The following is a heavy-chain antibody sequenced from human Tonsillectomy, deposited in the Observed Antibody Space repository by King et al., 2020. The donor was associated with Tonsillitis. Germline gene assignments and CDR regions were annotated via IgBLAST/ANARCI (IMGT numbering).Heavy chain of an antibody. CDR3: AKDRKPQDYYYYGMDV. V-gene: IGHV3-9*01. D-gene: IGHD1-14*01. CDR2: ISWNSGSK. Sequence: VQLVESGGGLVQPGRSLRLSCAASGFIFDDYAMHWVRQAPGKGLEWVSGISWNSGSKVYADSVKGRFTISRDNAKNSLFLQMNSLGPEDTALYYCAKDRKPQDYYYYGMDVWGQGTTVTVSS. J-gene: IGHJ6*02. CDR1: GFIFDDYA.